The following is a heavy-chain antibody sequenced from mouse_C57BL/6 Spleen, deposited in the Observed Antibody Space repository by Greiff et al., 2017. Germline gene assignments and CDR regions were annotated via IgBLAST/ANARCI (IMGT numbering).Heavy chain of an antibody. CDR2: INPSNGGT. Sequence: VQLQQPATSLFHPLASFNLSFNASGYTFTSYWMHWVKQTPGQGLEWIGNINPSNGGTNYNEKFKSKATLTGDKSSSTAYLQRSSLTSEDSAVYYWARGGDGNCWYLDVWGTGTTVTVSS. CDR3: ARGGDGNCWYLDV. V-gene: IGHV1-53*01. D-gene: IGHD2-1*01. J-gene: IGHJ1*03. CDR1: GYTFTSYW.